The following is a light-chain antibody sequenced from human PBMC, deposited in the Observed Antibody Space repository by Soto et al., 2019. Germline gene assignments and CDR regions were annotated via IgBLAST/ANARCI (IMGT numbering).Light chain of an antibody. CDR1: SSDVGNYNY. CDR2: EVN. CDR3: NSYTSSSTVV. Sequence: QSALTQPASVSGFPGQSITISCTGTSSDVGNYNYVSWYQQYPGKAPRLMIYEVNNRPSGVSGRFSGSKSGNTASLTISGLQYEDEADYYCNSYTSSSTVVFGGGTKLTVL. V-gene: IGLV2-14*01. J-gene: IGLJ2*01.